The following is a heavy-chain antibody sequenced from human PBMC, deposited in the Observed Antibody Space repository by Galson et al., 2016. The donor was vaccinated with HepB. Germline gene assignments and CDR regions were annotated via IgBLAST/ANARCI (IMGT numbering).Heavy chain of an antibody. Sequence: SVKVSCKALGGTFNSYIINWVRQAPGQGLEWIGGIIPIFGKRNYAQNFQGRVTITADESTNTASMELISLRAEDTAVYFCARSYYMSTEGYRPFDSWSQGTLVTVSS. V-gene: IGHV1-69*13. CDR2: IIPIFGKR. J-gene: IGHJ4*02. CDR1: GGTFNSYI. CDR3: ARSYYMSTEGYRPFDS. D-gene: IGHD5-18*01.